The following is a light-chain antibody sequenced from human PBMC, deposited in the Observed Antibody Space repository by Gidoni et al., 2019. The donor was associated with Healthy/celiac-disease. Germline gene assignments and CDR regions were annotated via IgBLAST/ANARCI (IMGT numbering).Light chain of an antibody. Sequence: DIVMTQSPPSLPVTPGEPASISCRSSQSLLHSNVYNDLDWYLQKPGQSPQLLIYLGSNRASGVPDRFSGSGSGTDFTLKISRVEAEDVGVYYCMQALQTPTFGQGTRLEIK. CDR2: LGS. J-gene: IGKJ5*01. CDR3: MQALQTPT. V-gene: IGKV2-28*01. CDR1: QSLLHSNVYND.